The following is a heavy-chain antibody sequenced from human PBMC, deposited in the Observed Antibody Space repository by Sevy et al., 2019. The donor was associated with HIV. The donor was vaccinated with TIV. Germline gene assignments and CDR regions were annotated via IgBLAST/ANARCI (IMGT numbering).Heavy chain of an antibody. CDR2: INSDSDTM. CDR3: ARERGTYYDTSGYPYLFEACFDY. V-gene: IGHV3-48*02. CDR1: GFPFNYYA. D-gene: IGHD3-22*01. Sequence: GGSLRLSCVASGFPFNYYAMNWVRQAPGKGLEWILYINSDSDTMYYGDSVKGRFTISRDNAKNSLYLQMNSLRDEDTAVYYCARERGTYYDTSGYPYLFEACFDYWGQGTLVTVSS. J-gene: IGHJ4*02.